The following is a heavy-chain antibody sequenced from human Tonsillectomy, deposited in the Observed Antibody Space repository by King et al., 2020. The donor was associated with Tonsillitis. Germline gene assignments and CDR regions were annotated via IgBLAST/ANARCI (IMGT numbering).Heavy chain of an antibody. J-gene: IGHJ3*02. Sequence: VQLVESGGGLVKPGGSLRLSCAASGCTFSDYYMSWIRQAPGKGLEWVSYISSSGSSIYYADSVKGRFTISRDNAKNSLYLQMNSLRAEDTAVYYCARDQTNYDFWSGYYQGGAFDIWGQGTMVTVSS. CDR3: ARDQTNYDFWSGYYQGGAFDI. D-gene: IGHD3-3*01. CDR1: GCTFSDYY. CDR2: ISSSGSSI. V-gene: IGHV3-11*01.